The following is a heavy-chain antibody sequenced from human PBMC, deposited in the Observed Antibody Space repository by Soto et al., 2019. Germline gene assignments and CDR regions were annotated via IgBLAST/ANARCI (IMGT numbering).Heavy chain of an antibody. J-gene: IGHJ6*02. CDR2: INPNSGGT. Sequence: ASVRVSCKASGYTFTGYYMHWVRQAPGQGLEWMGWINPNSGGTNYAQKFQGRVTMTRDTSISTAYMELSRLRSDDTAVYYCARGAGGADGSGSYRLRYYYYGMDVWGQGTTVTVSS. V-gene: IGHV1-2*02. CDR1: GYTFTGYY. D-gene: IGHD3-10*01. CDR3: ARGAGGADGSGSYRLRYYYYGMDV.